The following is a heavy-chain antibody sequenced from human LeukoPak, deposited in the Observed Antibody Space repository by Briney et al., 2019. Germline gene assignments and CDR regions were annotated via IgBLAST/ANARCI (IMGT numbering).Heavy chain of an antibody. Sequence: GGSLRLSCVASGFTFSSYGIHWVRQAPGKGLEWVAVVSSDGSIKYNADSVKGRFTILRDTSKNTVYLQMNSLGAEDTAFYYCARGYSSSWLGYFDYWGQGTLVTVSS. V-gene: IGHV3-30*03. J-gene: IGHJ4*02. D-gene: IGHD6-13*01. CDR2: VSSDGSIK. CDR3: ARGYSSSWLGYFDY. CDR1: GFTFSSYG.